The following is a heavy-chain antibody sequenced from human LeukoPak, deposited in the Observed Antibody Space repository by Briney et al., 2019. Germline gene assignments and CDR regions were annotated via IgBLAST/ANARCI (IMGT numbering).Heavy chain of an antibody. V-gene: IGHV3-30*02. CDR3: AKAYSYGYDY. J-gene: IGHJ4*02. D-gene: IGHD5-18*01. CDR1: GFTFSSYG. CDR2: IWYDGSNK. Sequence: GGSLRLSCVASGFTFSSYGMHWVRRAPGKGLEWVAFIWYDGSNKYYADSVKGRFTISRDNSKNTLSLQMSSLRPDDTAVYYCAKAYSYGYDYWGQGTLVTVSS.